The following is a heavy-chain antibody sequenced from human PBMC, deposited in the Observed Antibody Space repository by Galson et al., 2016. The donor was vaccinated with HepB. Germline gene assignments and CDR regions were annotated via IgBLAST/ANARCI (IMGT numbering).Heavy chain of an antibody. D-gene: IGHD2-15*01. J-gene: IGHJ4*02. Sequence: SLRLSCAASGFTFSSYAMSWVRQAPGKGLEWVSAISYSGDFTYSTGSVKGRFTISRDNSKNTLYLQMNSLRAEDTAVYYCTKYSLTGISSIDYWGQGTLVTVSS. CDR1: GFTFSSYA. CDR3: TKYSLTGISSIDY. V-gene: IGHV3-23*01. CDR2: ISYSGDFT.